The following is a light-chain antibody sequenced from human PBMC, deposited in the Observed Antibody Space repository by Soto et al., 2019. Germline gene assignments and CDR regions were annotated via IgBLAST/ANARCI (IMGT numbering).Light chain of an antibody. Sequence: DIQMTQSPATLAASVGDRVSITCRASQSIDTWLAWYQQKAGKAPNLLIYKASRLESVVPSRFSGSGSGTEFTLTISSLQPEDFGSYYCQEYRNDYVTFGQGTKVEMK. J-gene: IGKJ1*01. CDR2: KAS. V-gene: IGKV1-5*03. CDR3: QEYRNDYVT. CDR1: QSIDTW.